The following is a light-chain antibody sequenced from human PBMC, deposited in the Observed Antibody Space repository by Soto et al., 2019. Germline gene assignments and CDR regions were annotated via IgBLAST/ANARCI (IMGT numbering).Light chain of an antibody. CDR2: GAS. J-gene: IGKJ1*01. CDR3: QQYDSSPVT. Sequence: EIVLTQSPGTLSLSPGERATLSCRASQSVSSSYLAWYQQKPGQAPRLLIYGASSRATGIPDRFSGSGSGTDSTLTISRLEPEDFAVYYCQQYDSSPVTFGQGTMVEIK. V-gene: IGKV3-20*01. CDR1: QSVSSSY.